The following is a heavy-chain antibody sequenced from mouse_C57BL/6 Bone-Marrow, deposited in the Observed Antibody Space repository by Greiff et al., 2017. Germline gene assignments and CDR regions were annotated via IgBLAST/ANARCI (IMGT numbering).Heavy chain of an antibody. CDR3: ARPYDYDFDY. Sequence: QVQLQQSGPELVKPGASVKLSCKASGYTFTSYDINWVKQRPGPGLEWIGGFYPRDGSNKYNQKFKGKATLTVDTSSITAYMKLHSLTSEDSAVYFCARPYDYDFDYWGQGTTLTVSS. V-gene: IGHV1-85*01. CDR1: GYTFTSYD. D-gene: IGHD2-4*01. J-gene: IGHJ2*01. CDR2: FYPRDGSN.